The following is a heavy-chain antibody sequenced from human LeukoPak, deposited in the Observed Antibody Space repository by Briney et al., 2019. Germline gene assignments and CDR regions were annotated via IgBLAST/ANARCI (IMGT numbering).Heavy chain of an antibody. CDR1: GFTFSSYA. V-gene: IGHV3-23*01. D-gene: IGHD2-2*01. CDR2: ISGSGGST. CDR3: AKDSVVVPAACLNY. Sequence: PGGSLRLSCAASGFTFSSYAMSWVRQAPGKGLEWVSAISGSGGSTYYADSVKGRFTISRDNSKNTLYLQMNSLRAEDTAVYYCAKDSVVVPAACLNYWGQGTLVTVSS. J-gene: IGHJ4*02.